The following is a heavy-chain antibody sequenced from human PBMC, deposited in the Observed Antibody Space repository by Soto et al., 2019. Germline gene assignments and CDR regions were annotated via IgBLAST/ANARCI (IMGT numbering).Heavy chain of an antibody. J-gene: IGHJ4*01. CDR3: VRDRDIYRDMVHADL. Sequence: GGSLRLSCAASGFPFSSYSMNWVRQAPGKGLEWVSYISSSSSTIYYADSVRGRFTISADNAENSVFLQMNSLRDEDTAVYFCVRDRDIYRDMVHADLWGQGTLVTVSS. D-gene: IGHD5-18*01. CDR1: GFPFSSYS. CDR2: ISSSSSTI. V-gene: IGHV3-48*02.